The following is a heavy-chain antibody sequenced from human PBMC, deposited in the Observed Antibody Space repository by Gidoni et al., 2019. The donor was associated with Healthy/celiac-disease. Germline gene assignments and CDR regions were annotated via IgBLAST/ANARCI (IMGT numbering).Heavy chain of an antibody. D-gene: IGHD2-21*02. Sequence: EVQLVESGGGLVKPGRSLRLSCTASGFTFGAYAMSWFRQAPGKGLEWVGFIRSKAYGGTTEYAASVKGRFTISRDDSKSIAYLQMNSLKTEDTAVYYCTRVAYCGGDCYRIGWYFDLWGRGTLVTVSS. CDR3: TRVAYCGGDCYRIGWYFDL. CDR1: GFTFGAYA. V-gene: IGHV3-49*05. J-gene: IGHJ2*01. CDR2: IRSKAYGGTT.